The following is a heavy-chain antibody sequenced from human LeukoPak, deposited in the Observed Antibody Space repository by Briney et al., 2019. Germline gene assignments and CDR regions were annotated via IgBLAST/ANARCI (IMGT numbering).Heavy chain of an antibody. CDR2: TRNKANSYTT. CDR1: GFTFSDHY. V-gene: IGHV3-72*01. Sequence: GGSLRLSCAASGFTFSDHYIDWVRQAPGKGLEWVGRTRNKANSYTTEYAASVKGRFTISRDDSKNSLYLQMNSLKAEDTAVYYCARESISTVTVFDYWGQGTLVTVSS. J-gene: IGHJ4*02. D-gene: IGHD4-17*01. CDR3: ARESISTVTVFDY.